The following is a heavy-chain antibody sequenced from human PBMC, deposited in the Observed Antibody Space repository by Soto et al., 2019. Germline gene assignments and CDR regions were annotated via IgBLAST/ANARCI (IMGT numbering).Heavy chain of an antibody. CDR2: MSTNSYYI. CDR1: GFTFSTYF. D-gene: IGHD3-22*01. V-gene: IGHV3-21*01. Sequence: GGSLRLSCAASGFTFSTYFMKWVRQAPGKGLEWVSSMSTNSYYIYYADSVKGRFTISRDNAKNSLYLQMNSLRVEDTAVYYCARLSSGSIDYWGQGTLVTVSS. J-gene: IGHJ4*02. CDR3: ARLSSGSIDY.